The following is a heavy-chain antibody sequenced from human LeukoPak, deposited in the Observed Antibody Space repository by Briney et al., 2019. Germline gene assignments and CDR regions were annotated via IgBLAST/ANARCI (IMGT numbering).Heavy chain of an antibody. V-gene: IGHV4-59*08. CDR2: IYYSGNT. CDR3: ARRYCSSTSCYTFDY. J-gene: IGHJ4*02. D-gene: IGHD2-2*02. CDR1: GGSISHNY. Sequence: LSETLSLTCDVSGGSISHNYWNWIRQPPGKALEWIGYIYYSGNTNYNPSLQSRVTMSVDTSKNQFSLRLSPVTAADTAVFYCARRYCSSTSCYTFDYWGQGTLVTVSS.